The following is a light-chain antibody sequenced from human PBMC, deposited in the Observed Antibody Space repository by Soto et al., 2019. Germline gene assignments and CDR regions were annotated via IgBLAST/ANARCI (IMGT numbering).Light chain of an antibody. CDR3: QSYDSGNQGYV. J-gene: IGLJ1*01. CDR1: SGSIASNY. V-gene: IGLV6-57*02. CDR2: EDN. Sequence: NFMLTQPHSVSESPGKTVTISCTGSSGSIASNYVQWYQQRPGSAPTTVIYEDNQRPSGVPDRFSGSIDSSSNSASLTISGLKTEDEADYYCQSYDSGNQGYVFGTGTKVTVL.